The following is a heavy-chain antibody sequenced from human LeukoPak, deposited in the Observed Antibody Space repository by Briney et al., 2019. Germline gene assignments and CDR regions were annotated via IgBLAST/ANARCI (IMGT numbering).Heavy chain of an antibody. CDR3: ARVKAYYGSGSYFDY. J-gene: IGHJ4*02. Sequence: SETLSLTCTVSSGSISSGSYYWSWIRQPAGKGLEWIGRIYTSGSTNYNPSLKSRVTISVDTSKNQFSLKLSSVTAADTAVYYCARVKAYYGSGSYFDYWGQGTLVTVSS. CDR2: IYTSGST. CDR1: SGSISSGSYY. D-gene: IGHD3-10*01. V-gene: IGHV4-61*02.